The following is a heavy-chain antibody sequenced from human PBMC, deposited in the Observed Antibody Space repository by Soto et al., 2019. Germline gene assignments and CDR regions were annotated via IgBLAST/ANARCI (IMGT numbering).Heavy chain of an antibody. CDR2: INHSGST. Sequence: WETLSLTCAVYGGSFSGYYWSWIRQPPGKGLEWIGEINHSGSTNYNPSLKSRVTISVDTSKNQFSLKLSSVTAADTAVYYCARLVNFVYPLFNFYLDYWGQATLVTVSS. V-gene: IGHV4-34*01. J-gene: IGHJ4*02. CDR1: GGSFSGYY. CDR3: ARLVNFVYPLFNFYLDY. D-gene: IGHD2-8*01.